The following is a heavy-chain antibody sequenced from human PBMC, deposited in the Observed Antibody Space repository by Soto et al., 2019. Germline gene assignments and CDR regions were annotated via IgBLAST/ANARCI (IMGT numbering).Heavy chain of an antibody. CDR1: GFTYSSYA. J-gene: IGHJ4*02. Sequence: PGGSLRLSCAASGFTYSSYAMTWVRQTPGKGLEWVSVFSGSGDTTSYADSVKGRFTISRDNSKNTLYLQMNSLRVEDTAVYYCAKGAGILPAAYIDYWGQGTLVTVSS. CDR3: AKGAGILPAAYIDY. CDR2: FSGSGDTT. D-gene: IGHD2-2*01. V-gene: IGHV3-23*01.